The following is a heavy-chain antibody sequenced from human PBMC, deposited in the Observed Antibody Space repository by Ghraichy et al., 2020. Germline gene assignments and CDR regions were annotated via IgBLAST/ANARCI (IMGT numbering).Heavy chain of an antibody. J-gene: IGHJ4*02. CDR1: GFTLTNAW. V-gene: IGHV3-15*01. CDR3: TTGRVSTALDC. Sequence: GGSLRLSCAVSGFTLTNAWMSWVRQAPGKGLEWVGRIKSKSDGGTTDYAAPVKGRFTISRDDSQNTLFLQMNSLNTDDTAVYYCTTGRVSTALDCWGQGTLVTVSS. CDR2: IKSKSDGGTT. D-gene: IGHD4-17*01.